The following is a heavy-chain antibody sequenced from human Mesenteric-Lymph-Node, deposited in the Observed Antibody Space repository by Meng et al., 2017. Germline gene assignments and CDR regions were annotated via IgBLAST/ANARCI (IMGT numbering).Heavy chain of an antibody. CDR2: IYHSGGT. J-gene: IGHJ4*02. CDR1: GGSLSISTW. Sequence: GSGPVKPSPTMSLPCAVSGGSLSISTWWSCVRQPPGKGLEWIGEIYHSGGTNYNPSLRGRVTISLDKSKNQFSLTLRSVTAADTAVYYCARDPYATGWAGWGQGTLVTVSS. V-gene: IGHV4-4*02. D-gene: IGHD6-19*01. CDR3: ARDPYATGWAG.